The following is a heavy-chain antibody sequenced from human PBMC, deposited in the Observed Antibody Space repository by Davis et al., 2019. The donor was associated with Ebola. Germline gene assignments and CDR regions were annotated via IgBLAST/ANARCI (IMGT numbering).Heavy chain of an antibody. CDR3: ARGQQLAYYFDY. V-gene: IGHV1-69*04. CDR2: IIPILGIA. CDR1: GYTFTSYG. Sequence: SVKVSCKASGYTFTSYGISWVRQAPGQGLEWMGRIIPILGIANYAQKFQGRVTITADKSTSTAYMELSSLRSEDTAVYYCARGQQLAYYFDYWGQGTLVTVSS. D-gene: IGHD6-13*01. J-gene: IGHJ4*02.